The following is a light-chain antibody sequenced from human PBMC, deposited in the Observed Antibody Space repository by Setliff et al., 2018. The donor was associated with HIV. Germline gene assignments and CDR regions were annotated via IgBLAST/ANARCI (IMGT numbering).Light chain of an antibody. V-gene: IGLV2-8*01. CDR1: SSDVGDYNY. CDR3: SSYASSNSYV. Sequence: QSALTQPPSASGSPGQSVTISCTGTSSDVGDYNYVPWYQQHPGKAPKLMIYEITKRPSGVPDRFSGSKSGNTASLTVSGLQAEDEADYYCSSYASSNSYVFGTGTKVTVL. J-gene: IGLJ1*01. CDR2: EIT.